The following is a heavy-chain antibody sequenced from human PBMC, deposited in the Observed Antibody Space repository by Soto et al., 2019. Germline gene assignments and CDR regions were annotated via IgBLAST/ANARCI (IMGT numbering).Heavy chain of an antibody. CDR3: ASQKDPPGDGYHLGY. Sequence: SETLSLTCTVSGGSISDNSYYWAWILHPPGKGLEWIGSLYYDGSTHYNPSLESRVTISVDTSKNQFSLKLRSVTAADTAVYYCASQKDPPGDGYHLGYWAQGSLVTVSA. V-gene: IGHV4-39*01. J-gene: IGHJ4*02. CDR1: GGSISDNSYY. CDR2: LYYDGST. D-gene: IGHD6-25*01.